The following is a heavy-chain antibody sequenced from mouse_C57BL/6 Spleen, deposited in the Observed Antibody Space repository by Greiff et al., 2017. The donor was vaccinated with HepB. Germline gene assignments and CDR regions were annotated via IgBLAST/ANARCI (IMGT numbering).Heavy chain of an antibody. CDR3: ARDEGYYYGSSPYWYFDV. Sequence: EVKLEESGPGLVKPSQSLSLTCSVTGYSITSGYYWNWIRQFPGNKLEWMGYISYDGSNNYNPSLKNRISITRDTSKNQFFLKLNSVTTEDTATYYCARDEGYYYGSSPYWYFDVWGTGTTVTVSS. D-gene: IGHD1-1*01. CDR2: ISYDGSN. CDR1: GYSITSGYY. V-gene: IGHV3-6*01. J-gene: IGHJ1*03.